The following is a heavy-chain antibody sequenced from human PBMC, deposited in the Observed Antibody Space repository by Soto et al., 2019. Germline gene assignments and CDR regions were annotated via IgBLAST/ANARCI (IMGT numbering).Heavy chain of an antibody. D-gene: IGHD3-3*01. CDR3: ARPIRYYDVWRDYPPFDY. CDR1: GGSFTSYA. V-gene: IGHV1-69*01. CDR2: IIPMSATR. Sequence: QVHLVQSGAEVKKPGSSVKVSCKASGGSFTSYAINWVRQAPGQGLEWMGGIIPMSATRTYAQKFQDRVTITAAASSSTVYMELSSLQAEDTAVYYCARPIRYYDVWRDYPPFDYWGQGTLVTVSS. J-gene: IGHJ4*02.